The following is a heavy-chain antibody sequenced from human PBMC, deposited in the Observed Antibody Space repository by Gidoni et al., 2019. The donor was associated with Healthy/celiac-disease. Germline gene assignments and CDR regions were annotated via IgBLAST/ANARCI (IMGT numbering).Heavy chain of an antibody. CDR3: TREGVVVVAATPYYFDY. V-gene: IGHV3-49*03. CDR2: IRSKAYGGTT. Sequence: EVQLVESGGGLVQRGRSLGLSCTASGFTLGADAMSWFRQAPGKGLEWVGFIRSKAYGGTTEYAASVKGRFTISRDDSKSIAYLQMNSLKTEDTAVYYCTREGVVVVAATPYYFDYWGQGTLVTVSS. CDR1: GFTLGADA. D-gene: IGHD2-15*01. J-gene: IGHJ4*02.